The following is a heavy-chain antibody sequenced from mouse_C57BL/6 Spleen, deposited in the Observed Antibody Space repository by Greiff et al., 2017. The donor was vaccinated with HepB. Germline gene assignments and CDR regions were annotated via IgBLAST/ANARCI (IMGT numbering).Heavy chain of an antibody. D-gene: IGHD1-1*01. Sequence: VMLVESGPGLVQPSQSLSITCTVSGFSLTSYGVHWVRQSPGKGLEWLGVIWRGGSTDYNAAFMSRLSITKDNSKSQVFFKMNSLQADDTAIYYCAKAITTVGGAWFAYWGQGTLVTVSA. CDR1: GFSLTSYG. CDR2: IWRGGST. J-gene: IGHJ3*01. CDR3: AKAITTVGGAWFAY. V-gene: IGHV2-5*01.